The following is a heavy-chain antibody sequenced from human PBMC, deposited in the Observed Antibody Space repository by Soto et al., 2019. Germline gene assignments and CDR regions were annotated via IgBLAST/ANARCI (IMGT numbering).Heavy chain of an antibody. Sequence: EVQLLESGGGLVQPGGSLRLSCAASGFTFSSYAMSWVRQAPGKGLEWVSDISGSGGSTYYADSVKGRFTISRDNSKNTLYLQTNSLRAEDTAVYYGAEDLFGRNSGFDPWGQGTLVTVSS. CDR3: AEDLFGRNSGFDP. CDR1: GFTFSSYA. V-gene: IGHV3-23*01. D-gene: IGHD1-7*01. CDR2: ISGSGGST. J-gene: IGHJ5*02.